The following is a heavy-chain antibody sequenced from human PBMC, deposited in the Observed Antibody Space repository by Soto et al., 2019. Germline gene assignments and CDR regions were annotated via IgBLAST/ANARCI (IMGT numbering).Heavy chain of an antibody. CDR1: GFTFSSYA. CDR2: ISGSGGST. Sequence: GSLRLSCAASGFTFSSYAMSWVRQAPGKGLEWVSAISGSGGSTYYADSVKGRFTISRDNSKNTLYLQMNCLRAEDTAVYYCAKDPSITIFGVVTPNYFDYWGQGTLVTVSS. CDR3: AKDPSITIFGVVTPNYFDY. J-gene: IGHJ4*02. V-gene: IGHV3-23*01. D-gene: IGHD3-3*01.